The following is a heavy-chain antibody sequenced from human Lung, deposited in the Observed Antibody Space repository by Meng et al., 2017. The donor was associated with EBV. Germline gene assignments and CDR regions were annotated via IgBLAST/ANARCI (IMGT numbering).Heavy chain of an antibody. CDR1: GASIARGSYY. D-gene: IGHD6-6*01. CDR2: IYHTGTT. CDR3: ARQAARLQDY. Sequence: FHRRESGPGRVKLPGPLPATSRVCGASIARGSYYWGSIRQPPGKVLKWIVNIYHTGTTQYNPALKSRVTISVDMSKDQFSLELTSATAADTAVYYCARQAARLQDYWGQGALVTVSS. J-gene: IGHJ4*02. V-gene: IGHV4-39*01.